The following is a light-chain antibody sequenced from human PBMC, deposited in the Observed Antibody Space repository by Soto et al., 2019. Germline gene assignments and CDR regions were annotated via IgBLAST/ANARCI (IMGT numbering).Light chain of an antibody. CDR2: DVS. CDR3: SSYTTSSTLYV. V-gene: IGLV2-14*03. Sequence: QSVLTQPASVSGSPGHSIAIFCTGTSSDVGGYTYVSWYQQHPGKAPKLIIYDVSNRPSGVSNRFSGSESGNTASLTISGLQAEDEADYYCSSYTTSSTLYVFGSGTKVTV. CDR1: SSDVGGYTY. J-gene: IGLJ1*01.